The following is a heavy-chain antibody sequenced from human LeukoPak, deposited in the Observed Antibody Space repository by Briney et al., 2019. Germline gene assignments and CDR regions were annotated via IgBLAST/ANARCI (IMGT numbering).Heavy chain of an antibody. CDR3: ARAYCVGDCTVLHIYFDN. Sequence: ASVKVSCKASGYTFTGYYMHWVRQAPGQGLEWMGWINPNSGGTNYAQKFQGRVTMTRDTSISTAYMELSRLRSDDTAVYYCARAYCVGDCTVLHIYFDNRGQGTLVTVSS. J-gene: IGHJ4*02. V-gene: IGHV1-2*02. CDR1: GYTFTGYY. CDR2: INPNSGGT. D-gene: IGHD2-21*02.